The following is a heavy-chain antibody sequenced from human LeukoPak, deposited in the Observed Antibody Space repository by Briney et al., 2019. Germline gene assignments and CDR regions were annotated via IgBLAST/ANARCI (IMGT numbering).Heavy chain of an antibody. CDR3: ARAPGGQRYYYYYMDV. Sequence: GGSLRLSCAASGFTVTSNYMSWVRQAPGKGLEWVSVIYSGGSTYYADSVKGRFTISRDNSKNTLYLQMNSLRAEDTAVYYCARAPGGQRYYYYYMDVWGKGTTVTVSS. CDR1: GFTVTSNY. CDR2: IYSGGST. V-gene: IGHV3-66*01. J-gene: IGHJ6*03.